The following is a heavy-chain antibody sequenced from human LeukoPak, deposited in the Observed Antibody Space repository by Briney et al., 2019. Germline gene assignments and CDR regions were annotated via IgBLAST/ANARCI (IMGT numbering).Heavy chain of an antibody. D-gene: IGHD2-2*01. CDR2: IYYSGST. V-gene: IGHV4-39*01. CDR3: STYCSSTSCQHYFDY. CDR1: GDSISSSSYY. J-gene: IGHJ4*02. Sequence: SETLSLTCTVSGDSISSSSYYWGWIRQPPGKGLEWIGSIYYSGSTYYNPSLKSRVTISVDTSKSQFSLKLSSVTAADTAVYYCSTYCSSTSCQHYFDYWGQGTLVTVSP.